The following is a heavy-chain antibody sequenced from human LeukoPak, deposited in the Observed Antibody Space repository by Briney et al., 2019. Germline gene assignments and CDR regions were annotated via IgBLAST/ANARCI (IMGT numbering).Heavy chain of an antibody. CDR1: GFAFSAYW. Sequence: GGSLTLSCAPSGFAFSAYWMSWVPQAPGKGLEGGANIKQDGSDKYYVDSVRGRFTISRDNAKNSLYLQMNSLRAEETAVYYCARKTVVGSYFDYWGQGTPVTVSS. CDR2: IKQDGSDK. J-gene: IGHJ4*02. V-gene: IGHV3-7*03. CDR3: ARKTVVGSYFDY. D-gene: IGHD4-23*01.